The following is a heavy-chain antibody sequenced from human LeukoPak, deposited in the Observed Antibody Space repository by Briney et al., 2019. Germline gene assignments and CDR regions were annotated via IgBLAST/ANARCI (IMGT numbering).Heavy chain of an antibody. CDR1: GFTFSSCA. V-gene: IGHV3-48*01. CDR3: ARTYDFGRGPPGDAFDN. J-gene: IGHJ3*02. D-gene: IGHD3-3*01. CDR2: IDARSGIV. Sequence: SGGSLRLSCAASGFTFSSCAMSWVRQAPGKGLEWVSYIDARSGIVYYADSVQGRFTISRDDAKDSVFLQMNSLRVDDTAVYYCARTYDFGRGPPGDAFDNWGQGTLVTVPS.